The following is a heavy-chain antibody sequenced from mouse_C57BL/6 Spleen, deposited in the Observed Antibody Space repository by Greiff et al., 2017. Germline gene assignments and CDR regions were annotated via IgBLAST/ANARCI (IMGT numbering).Heavy chain of an antibody. CDR3: TRREEFIPVFDY. CDR2: IDPETGGT. CDR1: CYTFTDYE. V-gene: IGHV1-15*01. D-gene: IGHD1-1*01. J-gene: IGHJ2*01. Sequence: QVQLQQSGAELVRPGASVTLSCKASCYTFTDYEMHWVKQTPVHGLEWIGAIDPETGGTAYNQKFKGKAILTADKSSSTAYMELRSLTSEDSAVYYCTRREEFIPVFDYWGQGTTLTVSS.